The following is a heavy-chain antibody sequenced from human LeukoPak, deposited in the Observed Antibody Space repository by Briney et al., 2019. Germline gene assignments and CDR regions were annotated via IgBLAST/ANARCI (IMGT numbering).Heavy chain of an antibody. CDR2: INPSGGST. J-gene: IGHJ6*02. Sequence: ASGTASCKASGYTFTSYYMHWVRQAPGQGLEWMGIINPSGGSTSYAQKFQGRVTMTRDTSTNTVYMELSSLRSEDTAVYYCAKATGGVVAATGNYGMDVWGQGTTVSVPS. CDR1: GYTFTSYY. CDR3: AKATGGVVAATGNYGMDV. D-gene: IGHD2-15*01. V-gene: IGHV1-46*01.